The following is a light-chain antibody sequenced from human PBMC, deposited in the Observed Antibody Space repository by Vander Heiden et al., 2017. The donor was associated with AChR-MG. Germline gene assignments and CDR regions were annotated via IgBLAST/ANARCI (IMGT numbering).Light chain of an antibody. J-gene: IGKJ4*02. Sequence: IPLTPSPSSLSASVGDRVTITCRASQGINNYLVWDQQKPGKAPKLLIYEASTLQSGVPSTGSGSGSGTEFTLTIESLQPEDLSTYDCQQLKWYSLTFGGGTKVEIK. V-gene: IGKV1-9*01. CDR3: QQLKWYSLT. CDR2: EAS. CDR1: QGINNY.